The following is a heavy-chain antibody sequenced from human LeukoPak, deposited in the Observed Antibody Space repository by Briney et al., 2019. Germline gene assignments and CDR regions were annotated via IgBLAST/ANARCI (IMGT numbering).Heavy chain of an antibody. D-gene: IGHD3-22*01. CDR3: ARHEYYHDSIGNEWRASAFDN. CDR2: MYYSGST. J-gene: IGHJ5*01. V-gene: IGHV4-39*01. CDR1: DGSISSSSYY. Sequence: SETLSLTCTVSDGSISSSSYYWGWIRQPPGKGLEWIGSMYYSGSTYYNPSLKSRVTISVDTSKNQFSLKLSSVTVADTAVYYCARHEYYHDSIGNEWRASAFDNWGPGTLVTVSS.